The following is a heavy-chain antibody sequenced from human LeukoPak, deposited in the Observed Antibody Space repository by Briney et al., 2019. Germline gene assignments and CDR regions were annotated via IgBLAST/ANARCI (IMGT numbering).Heavy chain of an antibody. J-gene: IGHJ6*03. D-gene: IGHD4-11*01. CDR1: GGSISSYY. CDR2: IYYSGST. V-gene: IGHV4-30-4*08. CDR3: ARGAPTVTTIYYYYYMDV. Sequence: SETLSLTCTVSGGSISSYYWSWIRQPPGKGLEWIGYIYYSGSTYYNPSLKSRVTISVDTSKNQFSLKLSSVTAADTAVYYCARGAPTVTTIYYYYYMDVWGKGTTVTVSS.